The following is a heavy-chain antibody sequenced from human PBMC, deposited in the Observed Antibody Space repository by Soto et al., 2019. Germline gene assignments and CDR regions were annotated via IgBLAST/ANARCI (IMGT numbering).Heavy chain of an antibody. CDR1: GGTFSSYT. CDR2: IIRILGIA. J-gene: IGHJ6*03. CDR3: ATGVVVAASTADYYYYMDV. D-gene: IGHD2-15*01. V-gene: IGHV1-69*02. Sequence: QVQLVQSGAEVKKPGSSVKVSCKASGGTFSSYTISWVRQAPGQGLEWMGRIIRILGIANYAQKFQGRVTITADKSTSTAYMELSSLRSEDTAVYYCATGVVVAASTADYYYYMDVWGKGSTVTFSS.